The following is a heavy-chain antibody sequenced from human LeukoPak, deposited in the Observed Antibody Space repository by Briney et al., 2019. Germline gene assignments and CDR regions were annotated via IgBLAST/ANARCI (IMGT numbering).Heavy chain of an antibody. D-gene: IGHD6-19*01. V-gene: IGHV3-73*01. CDR2: IRSKADYYAT. J-gene: IGHJ4*02. Sequence: QAGGSLRLSCAASGFTFSGSAIHWVRRASGKGLEWVGRIRSKADYYATSSAASVRGRCTVSRDDSENMAYLQMSSLKIDDTAVYYCTREYSSGWPFDYWGQGTLVTVSS. CDR3: TREYSSGWPFDY. CDR1: GFTFSGSA.